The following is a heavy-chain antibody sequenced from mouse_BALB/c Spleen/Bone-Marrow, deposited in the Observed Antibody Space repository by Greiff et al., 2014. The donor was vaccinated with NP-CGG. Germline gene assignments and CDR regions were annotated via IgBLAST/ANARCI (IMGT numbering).Heavy chain of an antibody. CDR1: GYSITSGFC. V-gene: IGHV3-1*02. CDR2: IPYSGST. Sequence: VQLKESGPDLGKPSQSLSLTCNVTGYSITSGFCWRWVRPVSGNKLEMVGFIPYSGSTNYNPSLKSRISITRDTSKNQFFLQLNSVTTEDTATYYCARRGLDYYGSSYWYFDVWGAGTTVTASS. D-gene: IGHD1-1*01. J-gene: IGHJ1*01. CDR3: ARRGLDYYGSSYWYFDV.